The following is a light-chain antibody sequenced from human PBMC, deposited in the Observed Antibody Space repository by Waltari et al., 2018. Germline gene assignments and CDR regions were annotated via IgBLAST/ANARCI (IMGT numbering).Light chain of an antibody. CDR1: SPHIGNHY. CDR2: RND. Sequence: QSVLTPPPSASGTPGQRVTISCSGISPHIGNHYVFWYQQLPGKAPKLLIYRNDQRPSGVPDRFSASKSVTSASLAIGGLRSEDEAIYHCAAWDNSLGRWVFGEGTKLTVL. V-gene: IGLV1-47*01. J-gene: IGLJ3*02. CDR3: AAWDNSLGRWV.